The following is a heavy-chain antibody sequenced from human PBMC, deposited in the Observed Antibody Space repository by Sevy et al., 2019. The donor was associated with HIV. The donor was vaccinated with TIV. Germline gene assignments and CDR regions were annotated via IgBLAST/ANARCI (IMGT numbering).Heavy chain of an antibody. J-gene: IGHJ5*02. CDR2: INQGGSEK. CDR3: ARALAAAASS. CDR1: GFTFSAYW. Sequence: GGSLRLSCAASGFTFSAYWMHWVRQAPGKGLEWVANINQGGSEKYYVDPVKGRFTISRDNAKNSLFLQMNSLRAEDTAVYYCARALAAAASSWGQGALVTVSS. V-gene: IGHV3-7*01. D-gene: IGHD6-13*01.